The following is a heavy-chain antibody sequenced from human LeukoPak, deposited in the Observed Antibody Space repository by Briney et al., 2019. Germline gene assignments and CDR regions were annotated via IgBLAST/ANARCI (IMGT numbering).Heavy chain of an antibody. J-gene: IGHJ6*03. CDR1: GYTFTGYY. D-gene: IGHD6-6*01. V-gene: IGHV1-2*02. CDR2: INPNSGGT. Sequence: GASVKVSCKASGYTFTGYYMHWVRQAPGQGLEWMGWINPNSGGTNYAQKFQGRVTMTRDTSIGTAYMELSRLRSDDTAVYYCAGTSGYYYYYYMDVWGKGTTVTVSS. CDR3: AGTSGYYYYYYMDV.